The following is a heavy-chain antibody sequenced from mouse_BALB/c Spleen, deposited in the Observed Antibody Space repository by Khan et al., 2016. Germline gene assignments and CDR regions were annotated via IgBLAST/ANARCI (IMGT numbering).Heavy chain of an antibody. CDR3: ARNRNRYERTWFAY. CDR1: GYSITSDYA. J-gene: IGHJ3*01. D-gene: IGHD2-14*01. CDR2: ISYSGST. V-gene: IGHV3-2*02. Sequence: EVQLQESGPGLVKPSQSLSLTCTVTGYSITSDYAWNWIRQFPGNKLEWMGYISYSGSTSYNPSLKSRISITRDTSKNQFFLTMNSVTTEETATYYCARNRNRYERTWFAYWGQGTLVTVSA.